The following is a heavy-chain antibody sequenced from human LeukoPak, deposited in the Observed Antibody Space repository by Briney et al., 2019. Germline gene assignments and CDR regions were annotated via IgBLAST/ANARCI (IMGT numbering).Heavy chain of an antibody. CDR1: GFTFSSYW. V-gene: IGHV3-7*03. J-gene: IGHJ4*02. Sequence: GGSLRLSCAASGFTFSSYWMSWVRQAPGKGLEWVAIIKQDGSEKYYVDSVKGRFTISRDNAKNSLYLQMNSLRAEDTAVYYCARYIVVVVAATGDLDYWRQGNLVTVSS. CDR3: ARYIVVVVAATGDLDY. CDR2: IKQDGSEK. D-gene: IGHD2-15*01.